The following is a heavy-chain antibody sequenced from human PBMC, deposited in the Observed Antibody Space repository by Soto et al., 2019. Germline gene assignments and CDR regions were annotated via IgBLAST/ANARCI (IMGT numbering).Heavy chain of an antibody. V-gene: IGHV1-18*04. Sequence: QVQLVQSGAEVKRPGASVKVSCKASGYTFTTYGFNWVRQAPGQGLEWMGWISPYNGDTNYAQNFPGRVTLNTDTPPSTAYMELSSLTSGDAAVYYCARTPRAQMIVLEAATRFDYWGQGTLVTVSS. CDR1: GYTFTTYG. J-gene: IGHJ4*02. D-gene: IGHD2-15*01. CDR3: ARTPRAQMIVLEAATRFDY. CDR2: ISPYNGDT.